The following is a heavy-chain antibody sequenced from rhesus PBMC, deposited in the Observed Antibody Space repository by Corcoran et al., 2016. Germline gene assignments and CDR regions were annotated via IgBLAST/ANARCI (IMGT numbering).Heavy chain of an antibody. CDR1: GVSITNYW. J-gene: IGHJ4*01. Sequence: QVQLQESGPGLVKPSETLSLTCTVSGVSITNYWWSWIRQPPGKGLEWIGEINENGGTTNYNPSLKSRVTSSRDPSKNQVSLKLNAVTAADTAVYHCALGTNHCFDDWGQGVLVTVSS. V-gene: IGHV4-80*01. CDR2: INENGGTT. CDR3: ALGTNHCFDD.